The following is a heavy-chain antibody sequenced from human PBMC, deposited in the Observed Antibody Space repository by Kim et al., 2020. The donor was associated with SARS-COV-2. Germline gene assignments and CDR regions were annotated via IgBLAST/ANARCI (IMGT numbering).Heavy chain of an antibody. CDR1: GFNFNDYA. CDR2: ISGSGDTA. J-gene: IGHJ5*02. V-gene: IGHV3-23*01. Sequence: GGSLRLSCAPSGFNFNDYAMSWLRQIPGKGLEWVSVISGSGDTAYYADSVKGRFTISRDNSKKTLYLQMSSLSVDDTAVYYCAKDIVTWGHPWDLRAPYFWFEPWGQGRLVTVSS. D-gene: IGHD5-18*01. CDR3: AKDIVTWGHPWDLRAPYFWFEP.